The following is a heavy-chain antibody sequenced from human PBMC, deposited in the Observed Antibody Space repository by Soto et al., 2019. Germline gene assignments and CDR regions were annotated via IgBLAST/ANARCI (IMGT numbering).Heavy chain of an antibody. Sequence: GGSLRLSCAASGFTFSSYAMSWVRQAPGKGLEWVSAISGSGGSTYYADSVKGRFTISRDNSKNTLYLQMNSLRAEDTAVYYCANDLPQVPAALWDAFDIWGQGTMVTVSS. J-gene: IGHJ3*02. D-gene: IGHD2-2*01. CDR2: ISGSGGST. CDR1: GFTFSSYA. V-gene: IGHV3-23*01. CDR3: ANDLPQVPAALWDAFDI.